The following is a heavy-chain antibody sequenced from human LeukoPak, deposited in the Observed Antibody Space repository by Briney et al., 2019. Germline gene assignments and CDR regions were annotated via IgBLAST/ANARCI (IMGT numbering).Heavy chain of an antibody. Sequence: PSQTLSLTCTVSGGSISSYYWSWIRQPPGKGLEWIGYIYYSGSTNYNPSLKSRVTISVDTSKNQFSLKLSSVTAADTAVYYCAREGGGQGWFDPWGQGTLVTVSS. CDR1: GGSISSYY. CDR3: AREGGGQGWFDP. D-gene: IGHD3-16*01. V-gene: IGHV4-59*01. CDR2: IYYSGST. J-gene: IGHJ5*02.